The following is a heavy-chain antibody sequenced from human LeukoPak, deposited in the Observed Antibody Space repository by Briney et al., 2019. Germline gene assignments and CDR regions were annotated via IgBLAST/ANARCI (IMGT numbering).Heavy chain of an antibody. V-gene: IGHV1-46*01. CDR3: ARGPTTEYYGSGSYYNYYYYMDV. J-gene: IGHJ6*03. D-gene: IGHD3-10*01. Sequence: GASVKVSCKASGYTFTNYYMHWVRQAPGPGLEWMGIINPSGGNTKYAQKFQGRVTMTRDMSTSTVYMELSSLRSEDTAVYYCARGPTTEYYGSGSYYNYYYYMDVWGKGTTVTVSS. CDR1: GYTFTNYY. CDR2: INPSGGNT.